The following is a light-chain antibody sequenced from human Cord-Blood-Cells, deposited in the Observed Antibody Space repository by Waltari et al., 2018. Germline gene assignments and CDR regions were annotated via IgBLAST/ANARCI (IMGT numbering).Light chain of an antibody. CDR2: EGS. V-gene: IGLV2-23*01. J-gene: IGLJ3*02. CDR3: CSYAGSSTV. CDR1: SSAVGRYNF. Sequence: QSALTQPAYVSGSPGQSITPSCTGTSSAVGRYNFVSWYQQPPGKAPTLMIYEGSQRASEVSNRCSGSKSGNTSSLTISGLRAEDEADYYYCSYAGSSTVFGGVTKLTVL.